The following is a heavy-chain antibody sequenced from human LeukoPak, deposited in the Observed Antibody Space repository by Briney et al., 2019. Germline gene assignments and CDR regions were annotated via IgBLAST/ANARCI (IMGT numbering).Heavy chain of an antibody. CDR3: ARAEGEVGAGDAFDI. V-gene: IGHV1-69*05. CDR2: IIPIFGTA. CDR1: GGTFSSYA. J-gene: IGHJ3*02. Sequence: SVKVSCKASGGTFSSYAISWVRQAPGQGLEWMGGIIPIFGTANYAQKFQGRVTITTDESTSTAYMELSSLRSEDTAVYYCARAEGEVGAGDAFDIWGQGTMVTVSS. D-gene: IGHD1-26*01.